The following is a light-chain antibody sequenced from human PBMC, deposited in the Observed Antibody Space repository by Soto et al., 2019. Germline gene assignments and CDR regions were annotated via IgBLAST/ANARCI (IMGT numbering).Light chain of an antibody. J-gene: IGKJ5*01. CDR2: DVS. Sequence: EIVLTQSPGTLSFSPGERATLSCRAGQGVTTNFAWYQQKSGQSPRLLIYDVSTRATGVPARFSGTGSETDFTLTISGLQSDDSAVYFCQQYNNWPFSFGQGTRLEIK. CDR3: QQYNNWPFS. CDR1: QGVTTN. V-gene: IGKV3-15*01.